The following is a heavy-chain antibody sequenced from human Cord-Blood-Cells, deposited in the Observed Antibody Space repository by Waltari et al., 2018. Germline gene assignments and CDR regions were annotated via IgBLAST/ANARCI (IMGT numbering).Heavy chain of an antibody. CDR3: ARDYSRYYDFWSGYYLLFDY. CDR1: GGTFSSYA. CDR2: IIPILGIA. D-gene: IGHD3-3*01. V-gene: IGHV1-69*09. Sequence: QVQLVQSGAEVKKPGSSVKVSCKASGGTFSSYAISWVRQAPGQGLEWMGRIIPILGIANYAQKFQGRVTITADKSTSTAYMELSSLRSEDTAVYYCARDYSRYYDFWSGYYLLFDYWGQGTLVTVSS. J-gene: IGHJ4*02.